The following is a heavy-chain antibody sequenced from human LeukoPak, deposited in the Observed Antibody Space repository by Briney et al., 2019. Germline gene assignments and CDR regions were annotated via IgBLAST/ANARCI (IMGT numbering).Heavy chain of an antibody. J-gene: IGHJ4*02. D-gene: IGHD3-22*01. CDR2: INPNSGGT. CDR3: ARVQSEYYYDSSGYYY. V-gene: IGHV1-2*06. CDR1: GYTFTGYY. Sequence: ASVTVSCTASGYTFTGYYMHWVRQAPGQGLEWMGRINPNSGGTNYAQKFQGRVTMTRDTSISTAYMELSRLRSDDTAVYYCARVQSEYYYDSSGYYYWGQGTLVTVSS.